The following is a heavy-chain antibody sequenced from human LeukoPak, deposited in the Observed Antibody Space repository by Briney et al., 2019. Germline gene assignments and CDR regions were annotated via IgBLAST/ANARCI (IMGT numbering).Heavy chain of an antibody. CDR3: AKGNGYSYGYSDY. CDR2: ISGSGGST. J-gene: IGHJ4*02. V-gene: IGHV3-23*01. CDR1: GFTFSSYA. D-gene: IGHD5-18*01. Sequence: PGGSLRLSCAASGFTFSSYAMSWVRQAPGKGLEWVSAISGSGGSTYYADSVKGRFTISRDNSKNTLYLQMNSMRDEDKAVYYCAKGNGYSYGYSDYSGQGTLVTVSS.